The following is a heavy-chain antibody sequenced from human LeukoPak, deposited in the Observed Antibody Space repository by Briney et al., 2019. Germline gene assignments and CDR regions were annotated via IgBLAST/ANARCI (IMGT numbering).Heavy chain of an antibody. J-gene: IGHJ4*02. CDR2: ISGSGGST. V-gene: IGHV3-23*01. D-gene: IGHD4-17*01. CDR3: TKGRDGDYGTFEY. Sequence: PGGSLRLSCAASGVTFSSYAMSWVRQAPGRGLEWVSAISGSGGSTYYADSVKGRFTISRDNSKNTLYLQMNSLRAEDTAVCYCTKGRDGDYGTFEYWGQGTLVTVSS. CDR1: GVTFSSYA.